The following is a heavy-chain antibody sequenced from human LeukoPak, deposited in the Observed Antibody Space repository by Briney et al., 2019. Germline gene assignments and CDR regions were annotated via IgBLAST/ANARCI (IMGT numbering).Heavy chain of an antibody. CDR3: ARQSGYSYGYFGY. D-gene: IGHD5-18*01. CDR1: GGSISSGDYY. Sequence: SETLSLTCTVSGGSISSGDYYWSWIRQPPGKGLEWIGYIYYSGSTYYNPSLKSRVIISVDTSKNQFSLKLSSVTAADTAVYYCARQSGYSYGYFGYWGQGTLVTVSS. V-gene: IGHV4-30-4*01. CDR2: IYYSGST. J-gene: IGHJ4*02.